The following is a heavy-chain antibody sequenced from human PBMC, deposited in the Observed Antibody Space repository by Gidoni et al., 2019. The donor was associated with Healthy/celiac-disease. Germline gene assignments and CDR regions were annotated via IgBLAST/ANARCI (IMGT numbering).Heavy chain of an antibody. D-gene: IGHD3-22*01. Sequence: QVQLVQSGAAVQKPGASVKVSCKASGGTFSSSAISWVRQAPGQGLEWMGGIIPIFGTANYAQKFQGRVTITADESTSTAYMELSSLRSEDTAVYYCARELSHYYDSSGYPLRYWGQGTLVTVSS. CDR2: IIPIFGTA. V-gene: IGHV1-69*01. CDR1: GGTFSSSA. CDR3: ARELSHYYDSSGYPLRY. J-gene: IGHJ4*02.